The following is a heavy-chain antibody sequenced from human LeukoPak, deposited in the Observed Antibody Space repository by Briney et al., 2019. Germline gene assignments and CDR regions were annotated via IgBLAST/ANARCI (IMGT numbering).Heavy chain of an antibody. D-gene: IGHD1-7*01. CDR2: IGGSGGST. CDR3: AKKKRELRGFDY. V-gene: IGHV3-23*01. CDR1: GFTFSSYA. Sequence: GGSLRLFCAASGFTFSSYAMSWVRQAPGKGLEWVSVIGGSGGSTYYADSVKGRFTISRDNSKNTLHLQMSSLRAEDTAVYYCAKKKRELRGFDYWGQGTLVTVSS. J-gene: IGHJ4*02.